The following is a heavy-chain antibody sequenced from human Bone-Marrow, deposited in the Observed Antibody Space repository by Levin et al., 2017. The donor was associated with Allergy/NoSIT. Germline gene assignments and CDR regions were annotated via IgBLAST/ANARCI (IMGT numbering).Heavy chain of an antibody. CDR1: GFTFTDYA. D-gene: IGHD5-24*01. CDR2: ITYDGNNK. V-gene: IGHV3-30-3*01. Sequence: TGGSLRLSCAASGFTFTDYAFHWVRQPPGKGLEWITIITYDGNNKFYADSVKGRFTISRDNSETTVYLQMNSLRLEDTAMYYCVRGNGYNPYWYFDLWGRGTLVTVSS. CDR3: VRGNGYNPYWYFDL. J-gene: IGHJ2*01.